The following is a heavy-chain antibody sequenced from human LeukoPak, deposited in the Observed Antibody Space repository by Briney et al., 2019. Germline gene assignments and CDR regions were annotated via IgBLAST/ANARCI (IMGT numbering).Heavy chain of an antibody. CDR3: ARGPPTDYYDSSGFYYVFDY. Sequence: SETLSLTCAVYGGSFSGYYWSWIRQPPGKGLEWIGEINHSGSTNYNPSLKSRVTISVDTSKIQFSLKLSSVTAADTAVYFCARGPPTDYYDSSGFYYVFDYWGQGTLVTVSS. D-gene: IGHD3-22*01. J-gene: IGHJ4*02. V-gene: IGHV4-34*01. CDR1: GGSFSGYY. CDR2: INHSGST.